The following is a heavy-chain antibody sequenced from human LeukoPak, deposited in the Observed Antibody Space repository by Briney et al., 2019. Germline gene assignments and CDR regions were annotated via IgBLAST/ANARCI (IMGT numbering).Heavy chain of an antibody. CDR3: AKDHYSCNYPPTPYDY. D-gene: IGHD4-23*01. CDR2: FSGSGGST. Sequence: HTGGSLRLSCAASGFIFSSYAMSWVRQAPGKGREWVSAFSGSGGSTYYADSVKGRFTISRDNSNNTLYLQTNSLRAEDTAVYYCAKDHYSCNYPPTPYDYWGQGTLVTVSS. CDR1: GFIFSSYA. J-gene: IGHJ4*02. V-gene: IGHV3-23*01.